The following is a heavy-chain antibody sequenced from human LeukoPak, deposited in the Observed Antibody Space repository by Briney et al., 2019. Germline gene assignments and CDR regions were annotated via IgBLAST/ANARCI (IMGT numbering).Heavy chain of an antibody. D-gene: IGHD6-6*01. CDR2: IIPIFGTA. V-gene: IGHV1-69*13. CDR1: GGTFSSYA. CDR3: AREIAARTGYYYYGMDV. Sequence: SVKVSCKASGGTFSSYAISWVRQAPGQGLEWMGGIIPIFGTANYAQKFQGRVTITADESTSTAYMELSSLRSEDTAVYYCAREIAARTGYYYYGMDVWGQGTTVTVSS. J-gene: IGHJ6*02.